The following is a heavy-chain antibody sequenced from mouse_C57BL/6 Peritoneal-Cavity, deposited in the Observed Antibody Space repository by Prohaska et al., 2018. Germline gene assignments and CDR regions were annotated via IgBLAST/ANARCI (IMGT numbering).Heavy chain of an antibody. Sequence: EVQLLETGGGLVQPGGSRGLSCEGSGFTFSGFWMSWVRQTPGKTLELMVDINYDVSAINYAPYIKDRFTIFRDNDKSTLYLQRSNFLSEDRGTQRCTPYPNY. J-gene: IGHJ2*01. CDR1: GFTFSGFW. CDR2: INYDVSAI. V-gene: IGHV11-2*01. CDR3: TPYPNY. D-gene: IGHD2-14*01.